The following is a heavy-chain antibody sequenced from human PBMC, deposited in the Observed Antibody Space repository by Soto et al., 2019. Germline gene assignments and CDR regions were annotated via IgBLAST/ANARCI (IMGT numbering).Heavy chain of an antibody. CDR3: VTPSGSYIPY. Sequence: WGSRILSWAASVFTVSYGWMAWVRPAPGRGLEWFGLIKTQIDGEATDFAAPVKGRFTISRDNSENTLDLQMNSMRTEDTAVYYCVTPSGSYIPYWDRGTLVTVSS. J-gene: IGHJ4*02. D-gene: IGHD1-26*01. CDR1: VFTVSYGW. CDR2: IKTQIDGEAT. V-gene: IGHV3-15*01.